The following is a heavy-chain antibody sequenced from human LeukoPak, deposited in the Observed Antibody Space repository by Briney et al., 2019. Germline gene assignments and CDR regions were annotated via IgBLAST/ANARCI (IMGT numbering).Heavy chain of an antibody. Sequence: SETLSLTCTVSGDSISNHYWTWIRQPPGKGLEWIGYIYYSGITDYNPSLRGRVTMSLDTSKNQFSLKLNSLTATDTAVYHCARDMLGYYYGSGNYGSFDTWGRGTLVTVSS. CDR3: ARDMLGYYYGSGNYGSFDT. V-gene: IGHV4-59*11. J-gene: IGHJ5*02. CDR2: IYYSGIT. CDR1: GDSISNHY. D-gene: IGHD3-10*01.